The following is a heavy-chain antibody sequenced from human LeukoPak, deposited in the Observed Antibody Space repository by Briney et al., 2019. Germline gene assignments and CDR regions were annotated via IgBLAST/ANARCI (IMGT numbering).Heavy chain of an antibody. CDR3: AKIIFSSWYYFDY. V-gene: IGHV3-23*01. D-gene: IGHD6-13*01. Sequence: PGGSLRLSCAASGFTFSSYAMSWVRQAPGKGLEWVSAIRGSGGSTYYADSVKGRFTISRDNSKNTLYLQMNSLRAEDTAVYYCAKIIFSSWYYFDYWGQGTLVTVSS. CDR1: GFTFSSYA. J-gene: IGHJ4*02. CDR2: IRGSGGST.